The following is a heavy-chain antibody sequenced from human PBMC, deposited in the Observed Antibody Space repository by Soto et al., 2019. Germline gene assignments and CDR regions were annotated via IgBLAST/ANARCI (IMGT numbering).Heavy chain of an antibody. D-gene: IGHD3-16*01. CDR3: ANHGSPIMIFFGGVPPDAPFDY. V-gene: IGHV3-30*18. CDR1: GFTFSSYG. Sequence: GGSLRLSCAASGFTFSSYGMHWVRQAPGKWLEWVAVISYDGSNKFYADSVKGRFTISRDNSQNTLYLQMNSLRAEDTAVYYCANHGSPIMIFFGGVPPDAPFDYWGXGTLVTVSS. J-gene: IGHJ4*01. CDR2: ISYDGSNK.